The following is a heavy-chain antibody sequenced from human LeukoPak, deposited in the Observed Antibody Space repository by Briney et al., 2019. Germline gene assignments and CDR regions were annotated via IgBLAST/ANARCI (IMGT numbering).Heavy chain of an antibody. CDR2: TYYSSKWYN. CDR1: GDSFSSYSAA. CDR3: ARGAVAVRNAFDI. Sequence: SQTLSLTCAISGDSFSSYSAAWNWIRQSPSRCLEWLGSTYYSSKWYNDYAVSVKGLITINPDTCKNQFSLQLNSVTPEDTALYYCARGAVAVRNAFDIWGQGTMVTVSS. V-gene: IGHV6-1*01. D-gene: IGHD6-19*01. J-gene: IGHJ3*02.